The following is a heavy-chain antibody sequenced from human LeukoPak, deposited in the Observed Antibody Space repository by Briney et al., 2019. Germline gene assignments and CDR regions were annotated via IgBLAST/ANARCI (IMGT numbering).Heavy chain of an antibody. D-gene: IGHD3-3*02. V-gene: IGHV4-4*07. CDR2: IYTSGST. CDR1: GGSISSYY. Sequence: SETLSLTCTVSGGSISSYYWSRIRQPAGKGLEWIGRIYTSGSTNYNPSLKSRVTISVDTSKNQFSLKLSSVTAADTAVYYCARDHRPLADEGLNWFDPWGQGTLVTVSS. J-gene: IGHJ5*02. CDR3: ARDHRPLADEGLNWFDP.